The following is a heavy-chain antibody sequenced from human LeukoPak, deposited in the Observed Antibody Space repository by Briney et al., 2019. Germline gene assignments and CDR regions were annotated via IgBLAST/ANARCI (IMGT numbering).Heavy chain of an antibody. CDR3: ARVPLSDSSGHYYPH. J-gene: IGHJ1*01. V-gene: IGHV1-3*04. Sequence: ASVTVSFRTSGYTFANYGMHWVRQAPRQSLEWMGWINTGNGNTKSSQKFQDRVALTRDTSASTAYMELNSLSSEDTAVYYCARVPLSDSSGHYYPHWGQGTLVTVSS. CDR1: GYTFANYG. CDR2: INTGNGNT. D-gene: IGHD3-22*01.